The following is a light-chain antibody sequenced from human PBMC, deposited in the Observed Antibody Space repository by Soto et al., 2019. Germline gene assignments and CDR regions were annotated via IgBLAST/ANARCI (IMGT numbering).Light chain of an antibody. J-gene: IGKJ2*01. CDR2: AAS. V-gene: IGKV1-39*01. Sequence: DIQMTQSPSSLSASVGDRVTITCRASRSISDNLNWYQQIPGKAPKLMIFAASSLQSGVPSRFSGCGSGTDFTLSISSLQPEDFGTYYCQQSYSSQYTFGQGTRLEIQ. CDR3: QQSYSSQYT. CDR1: RSISDN.